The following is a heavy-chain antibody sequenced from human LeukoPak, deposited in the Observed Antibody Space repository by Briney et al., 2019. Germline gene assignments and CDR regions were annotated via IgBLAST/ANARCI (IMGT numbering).Heavy chain of an antibody. J-gene: IGHJ6*03. CDR1: GFTFSSFA. D-gene: IGHD3-3*01. V-gene: IGHV3-23*01. CDR2: ISVGSGST. CDR3: ARDNPTYYDFWSGYPPGGNYYYMDV. Sequence: QTGGSLRLSCAASGFTFSSFAMSWVRQAPGKGLEWVSTISVGSGSTYYADSVKGRFTISRDNGKNSLYLQMNSLRAEDTAVYYCARDNPTYYDFWSGYPPGGNYYYMDVWGKGTTVTVSS.